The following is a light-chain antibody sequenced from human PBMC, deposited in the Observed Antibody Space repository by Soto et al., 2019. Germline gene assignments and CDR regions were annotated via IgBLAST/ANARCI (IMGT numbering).Light chain of an antibody. CDR2: DVS. CDR3: CSYADSYTYV. CDR1: SSDVSDYNY. Sequence: QSALTQPRSVSGSPGQSVTISCTGTSSDVSDYNYVSWYQYHPGKAPKLMIYDVSKRPSGVPDRFSGSKSGNTASLTISGLQAEDEADYYCCSYADSYTYVFGTGTKLTVX. J-gene: IGLJ1*01. V-gene: IGLV2-11*01.